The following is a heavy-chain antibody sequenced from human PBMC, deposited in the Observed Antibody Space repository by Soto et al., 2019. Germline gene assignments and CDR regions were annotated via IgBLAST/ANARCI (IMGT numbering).Heavy chain of an antibody. V-gene: IGHV1-18*01. CDR1: GYTFTRYG. Sequence: QVQLEQSGAEVKKPGASVKVSCKASGYTFTRYGITWVRQAPGQGLEWMGRISTYNGNTNYAQKLQGRGTMTADTSTTTAYMELRSLTSDDTAVYYCARAPGYSTDRGAFDIWAQGTVVTVSS. CDR2: ISTYNGNT. D-gene: IGHD6-13*01. CDR3: ARAPGYSTDRGAFDI. J-gene: IGHJ3*02.